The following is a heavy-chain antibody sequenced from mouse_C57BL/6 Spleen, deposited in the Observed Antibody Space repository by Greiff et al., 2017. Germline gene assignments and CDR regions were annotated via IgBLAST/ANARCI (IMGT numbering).Heavy chain of an antibody. CDR1: GFTFSSYG. Sequence: EVQLVESGGDLVKPGGSLKLSCAASGFTFSSYGMSWVRQTPDKRLEWVATISSGGSYTYYPDSVKGRFTISRDNAKNTLYLQMSSLKSEDTAMYYCARHLGRGYFDYWGQGTTLTVSS. CDR3: ARHLGRGYFDY. CDR2: ISSGGSYT. V-gene: IGHV5-6*01. J-gene: IGHJ2*01. D-gene: IGHD4-1*01.